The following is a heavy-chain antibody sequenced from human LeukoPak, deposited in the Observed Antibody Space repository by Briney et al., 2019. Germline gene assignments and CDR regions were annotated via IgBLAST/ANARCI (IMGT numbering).Heavy chain of an antibody. CDR1: GGSISSSY. D-gene: IGHD6-19*01. CDR2: IHYSGST. J-gene: IGHJ4*02. CDR3: ARDGVAGGFDY. Sequence: SETLSLTCTVSGGSISSSYWSWIRQAPGKGLEWIGYIHYSGSTNHNSSLRSRVTLSVDTSRNQYSLKLSSVTAADTAVYYCARDGVAGGFDYWGQGTLVTVSS. V-gene: IGHV4-59*01.